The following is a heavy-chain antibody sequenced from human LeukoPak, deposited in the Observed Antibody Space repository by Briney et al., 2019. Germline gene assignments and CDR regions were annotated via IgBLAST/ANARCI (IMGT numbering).Heavy chain of an antibody. V-gene: IGHV4-31*03. Sequence: SETLSLTCTVSGGSISSGGYYWSWIRQHPGKGLEWIGYIYYSGSTYYNPSLKSRVTMSVDTSKNQFSLKLSSVTAADTAVYYCASGRWLQYSGFDYWGQGTLVTVSS. CDR2: IYYSGST. CDR1: GGSISSGGYY. D-gene: IGHD5-24*01. CDR3: ASGRWLQYSGFDY. J-gene: IGHJ4*02.